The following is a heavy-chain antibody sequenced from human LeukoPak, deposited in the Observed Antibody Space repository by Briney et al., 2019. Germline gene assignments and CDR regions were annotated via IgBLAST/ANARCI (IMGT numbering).Heavy chain of an antibody. CDR3: ARAGSYYDSSGYRRDDAFDI. Sequence: GGSLRLSCAASGFTFSSHGMHWVRQASGKGLEWVAVIWYDGSNKNFADSVKGRFTISRDNSKNTLYLQMNSLRAEDTAVYYCARAGSYYDSSGYRRDDAFDIWGRGIMVTVSS. J-gene: IGHJ3*02. CDR1: GFTFSSHG. D-gene: IGHD3-22*01. V-gene: IGHV3-33*01. CDR2: IWYDGSNK.